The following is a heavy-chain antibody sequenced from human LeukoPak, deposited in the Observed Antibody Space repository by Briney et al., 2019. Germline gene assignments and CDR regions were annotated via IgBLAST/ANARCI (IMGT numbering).Heavy chain of an antibody. CDR1: GFTFSSYA. CDR3: AKYSSSWYEDSNDY. Sequence: GGSLRLSCAASGFTFSSYAMSWVRQAPGKGLEWVSAISGSGGSTYYADSVKGRLTISRDNSKNTLYLQMNSLRAEDTAVYYCAKYSSSWYEDSNDYWGQGTLVTVSS. D-gene: IGHD6-13*01. CDR2: ISGSGGST. V-gene: IGHV3-23*01. J-gene: IGHJ4*02.